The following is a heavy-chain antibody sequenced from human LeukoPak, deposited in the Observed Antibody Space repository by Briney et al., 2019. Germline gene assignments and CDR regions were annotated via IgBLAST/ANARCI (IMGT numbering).Heavy chain of an antibody. CDR3: ARLPGTVSYYYMDV. CDR1: GGSISSYY. D-gene: IGHD1-1*01. J-gene: IGHJ6*03. V-gene: IGHV4-59*08. CDR2: IYYSGST. Sequence: SETLSLTCTVSGGSISSYYWSWIRQPPGKGLEWIGYIYYSGSTNYNPSLKSRVTISVDTSKNQSSLKLSSVTAADTAVYYCARLPGTVSYYYMDVWGKGTTVTVSS.